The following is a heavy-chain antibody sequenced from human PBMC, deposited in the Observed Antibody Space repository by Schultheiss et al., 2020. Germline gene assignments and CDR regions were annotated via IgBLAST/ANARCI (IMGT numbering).Heavy chain of an antibody. CDR2: IYYSGST. Sequence: SETLSLTCTVSGGSIGSYYWSWIRQPPGKGLEWIGYIYYSGSTYYNPSLKSRVTISVDTPKNQFSLKLSSVTAADTAVYYCARQGYYDSSGYYFDYWGQGTLVTVSS. CDR3: ARQGYYDSSGYYFDY. CDR1: GGSIGSYY. D-gene: IGHD3-22*01. J-gene: IGHJ4*02. V-gene: IGHV4-59*08.